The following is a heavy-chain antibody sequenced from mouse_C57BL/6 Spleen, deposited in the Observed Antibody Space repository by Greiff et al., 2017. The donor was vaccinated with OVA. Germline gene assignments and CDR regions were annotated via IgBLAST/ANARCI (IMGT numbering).Heavy chain of an antibody. CDR1: GYTFTSYW. CDR3: ASGLPYFDY. Sequence: QVQLQQPGAELVKPGASVKLSCKASGYTFTSYWMQWVKQRPGQGLEWIGEIDPSDSYTNYNQKFKGKATLTVDTSSSTAYMLLSSLTSEDSAVYYCASGLPYFDYWGQGTTLSVSS. J-gene: IGHJ2*01. V-gene: IGHV1-50*01. D-gene: IGHD2-4*01. CDR2: IDPSDSYT.